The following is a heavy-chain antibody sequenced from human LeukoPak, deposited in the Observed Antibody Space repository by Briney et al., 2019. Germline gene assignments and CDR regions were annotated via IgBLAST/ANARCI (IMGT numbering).Heavy chain of an antibody. CDR2: ISSSSSYI. CDR1: GFTFSSYS. J-gene: IGHJ4*02. V-gene: IGHV3-21*01. D-gene: IGHD3-22*01. CDR3: ARNRYYYDSSGYCDY. Sequence: PGGSLRLSCAASGFTFSSYSMNWVRQAPGKGLEWVSSISSSSSYIYYADSVKGRFTISRDNAKNSLYLQMNSLRAEDTAVYYCARNRYYYDSSGYCDYWGQGTLVTVSS.